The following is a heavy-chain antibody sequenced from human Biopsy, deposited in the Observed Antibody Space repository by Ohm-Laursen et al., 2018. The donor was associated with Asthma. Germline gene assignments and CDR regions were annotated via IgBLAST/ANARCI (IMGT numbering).Heavy chain of an antibody. J-gene: IGHJ4*02. D-gene: IGHD6-19*01. CDR3: GRDMGGFGSGWFPVEF. CDR2: INWNGGST. V-gene: IGHV3-20*01. CDR1: GFSILTYA. Sequence: LSLTCAASGFSILTYAMSWVRQAPGKGLDWVSGINWNGGSTGYADSVKGRFTISRDNAKNSLYLQMNSLRAEDTALYHCGRDMGGFGSGWFPVEFWGQGTLVTVSS.